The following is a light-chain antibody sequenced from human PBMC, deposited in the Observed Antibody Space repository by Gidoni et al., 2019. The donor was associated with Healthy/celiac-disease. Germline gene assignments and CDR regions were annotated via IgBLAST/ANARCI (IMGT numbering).Light chain of an antibody. Sequence: DIVMTQSPASLSVSLGERATINCKSSQSGLISSNNKNYLAWYQQKPGQPPKLLIYWASTRESGVPDRFSGSGSGTDFTLTISSLQAEDVAVYYCQQYYSTPLTFGQGTKVEIK. CDR1: QSGLISSNNKNY. CDR2: WAS. V-gene: IGKV4-1*01. J-gene: IGKJ1*01. CDR3: QQYYSTPLT.